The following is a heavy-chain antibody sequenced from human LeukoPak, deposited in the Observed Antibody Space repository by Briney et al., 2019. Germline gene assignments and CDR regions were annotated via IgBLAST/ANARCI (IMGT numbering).Heavy chain of an antibody. J-gene: IGHJ4*02. V-gene: IGHV1-18*01. D-gene: IGHD2-15*01. Sequence: ASVKVSCKASGYTFITYGITWVRQAPGQGLEWMGWISPYNGNANYAQHLQGRLTMTTDTSTSTAYLELRSLRSDDTAVYYCAREGYCSGGSCHSGIIDFWGQGALVTVSS. CDR3: AREGYCSGGSCHSGIIDF. CDR1: GYTFITYG. CDR2: ISPYNGNA.